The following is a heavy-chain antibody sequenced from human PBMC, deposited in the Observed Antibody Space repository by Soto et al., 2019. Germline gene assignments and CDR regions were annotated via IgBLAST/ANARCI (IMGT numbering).Heavy chain of an antibody. Sequence: EVQLLESGGGLVQPGGSLRLSCAASGFTFSSYWMHWVRQAPGKGLVWVSRISSDGSSTTYADSVKGRFTISRDNAKNTLYLQMNSLRAEDTAVYYCARDSKSLGSSGDYWGQGTLVTVSS. CDR2: ISSDGSST. CDR3: ARDSKSLGSSGDY. J-gene: IGHJ4*02. CDR1: GFTFSSYW. V-gene: IGHV3-74*01. D-gene: IGHD3-10*01.